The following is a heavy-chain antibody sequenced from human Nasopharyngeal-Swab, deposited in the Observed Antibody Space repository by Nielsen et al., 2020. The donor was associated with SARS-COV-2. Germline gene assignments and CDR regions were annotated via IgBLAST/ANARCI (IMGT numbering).Heavy chain of an antibody. J-gene: IGHJ1*01. CDR2: IDYRRRT. D-gene: IGHD6-19*01. CDR1: GGSVSDTDYF. Sequence: SETLSLTCTVSGGSVSDTDYFWGWIRQPPVTGLDWIGNIDYRRRTFYNPSLKSRVSISVDMSKNQFSLNLHSVTAADTAVYYCARHGVGSGWCFQHWGQGILVTVSS. CDR3: ARHGVGSGWCFQH. V-gene: IGHV4-39*01.